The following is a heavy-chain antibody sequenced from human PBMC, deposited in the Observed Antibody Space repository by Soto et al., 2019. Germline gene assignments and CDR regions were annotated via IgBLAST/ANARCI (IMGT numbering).Heavy chain of an antibody. J-gene: IGHJ3*02. V-gene: IGHV3-21*01. CDR3: ASSDCTNGVCYDGALDI. CDR2: ISSSSSYI. Sequence: GGSLRLSCADSGFTFSSYSMNWVRQAPGKGLEWVSSISSSSSYIYYADSVKGRFTISRDNAKNSLYLQMNSLRAEDTAVYYCASSDCTNGVCYDGALDIWGQGTMVTVSS. CDR1: GFTFSSYS. D-gene: IGHD2-8*01.